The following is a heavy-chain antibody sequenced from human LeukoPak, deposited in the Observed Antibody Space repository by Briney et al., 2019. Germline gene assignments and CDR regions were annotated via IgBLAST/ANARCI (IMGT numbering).Heavy chain of an antibody. D-gene: IGHD3-22*01. Sequence: SETLSLTCTVSGGSISGYYWGWIRQPPGKGLEYIGFIFYSGTTNYNPSLKSRVTISVDTSKNQFSLKLSSVTAADTAVYYCARQSGGYYVYWGQGTLVTVSS. CDR3: ARQSGGYYVY. CDR2: IFYSGTT. J-gene: IGHJ4*02. V-gene: IGHV4-59*08. CDR1: GGSISGYY.